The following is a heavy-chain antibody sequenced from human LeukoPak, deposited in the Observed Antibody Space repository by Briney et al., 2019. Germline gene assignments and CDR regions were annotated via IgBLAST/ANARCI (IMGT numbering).Heavy chain of an antibody. V-gene: IGHV4-59*01. Sequence: SETLSLTCTVSGGSISNYYWSWIRQPPGMGLEWVGYIFYTGTTNYFPSLKSRSTISVDTSKSQVSLGLSCVTAAVTGEYFCARTREFYGMDLWGQGTTVTVSS. CDR1: GGSISNYY. CDR3: ARTREFYGMDL. J-gene: IGHJ6*02. CDR2: IFYTGTT.